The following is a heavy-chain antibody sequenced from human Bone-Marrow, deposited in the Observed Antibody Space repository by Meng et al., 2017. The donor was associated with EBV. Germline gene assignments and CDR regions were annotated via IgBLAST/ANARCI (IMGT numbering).Heavy chain of an antibody. Sequence: EVQLVGYGVGLIQPGGSLRLSCAASGFTASSNYMSWVRQAPGKGLEWVSVIYSGGSTYCADSVKGRFTISRDNSKNTLYLQMNSLRAEDTAVYYCARGPLNWYFDLWGRGTLVTVSS. J-gene: IGHJ2*01. CDR2: IYSGGST. CDR3: ARGPLNWYFDL. CDR1: GFTASSNY. V-gene: IGHV3-53*01.